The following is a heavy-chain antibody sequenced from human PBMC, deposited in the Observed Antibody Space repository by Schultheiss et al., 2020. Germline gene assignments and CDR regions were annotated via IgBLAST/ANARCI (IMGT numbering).Heavy chain of an antibody. J-gene: IGHJ5*02. D-gene: IGHD6-13*01. CDR1: GFTFSSYA. CDR3: ARGSWSGSNWFDP. Sequence: GGSLRLSCAASGFTFSSYAMSWVRQAPGKGLEWVSAISGSGGSTYYADSVKGRFTISRDNSKNTLYLQMGSLRAEDMAVYYCARGSWSGSNWFDPWGQGTLVTVSS. V-gene: IGHV3-23*01. CDR2: ISGSGGST.